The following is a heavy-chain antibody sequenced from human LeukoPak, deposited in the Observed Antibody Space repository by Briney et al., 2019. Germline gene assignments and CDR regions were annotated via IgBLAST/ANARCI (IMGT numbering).Heavy chain of an antibody. V-gene: IGHV3-30*18. CDR3: AKTGLMRYYYGSSGYSHFDY. CDR2: ISYDGSNK. CDR1: GFTFSSYG. J-gene: IGHJ4*02. D-gene: IGHD3-22*01. Sequence: GRSLRLSCAASGFTFSSYGMHWVRQAPGKGLEWVAVISYDGSNKYYADSVKGRFTISRDNSKNTLYLQMNSLRAEDTAVYYCAKTGLMRYYYGSSGYSHFDYWGQGTLVTVSS.